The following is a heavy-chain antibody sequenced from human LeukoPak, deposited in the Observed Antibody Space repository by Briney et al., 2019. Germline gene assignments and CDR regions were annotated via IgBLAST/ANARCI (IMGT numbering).Heavy chain of an antibody. V-gene: IGHV3-9*01. D-gene: IGHD2-15*01. CDR2: ISWNSGRK. CDR1: GFTFDDYA. CDR3: IKSGNSVLIAAHSPFDY. J-gene: IGHJ4*02. Sequence: PGGSLRLSCAASGFTFDDYAMHWVRQVPGKGLGWVSGISWNSGRKDYADSVKGRFTISRDNANNSLYLQMNSLRAEDTALYHCIKSGNSVLIAAHSPFDYWGQGALVSVSS.